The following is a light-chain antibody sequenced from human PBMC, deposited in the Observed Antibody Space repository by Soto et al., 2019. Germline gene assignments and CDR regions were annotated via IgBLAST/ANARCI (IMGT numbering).Light chain of an antibody. CDR1: SNDVGGYNY. Sequence: QSALTQPASVSGSPGQSITISCTGTSNDVGGYNYVSWYQHHPGKAPKLIISEVSNRPSGVSNRFSGSKSGYTASLTISGLQAEDEADYYCNSHTSGDFRVFGTGTKLTVL. V-gene: IGLV2-14*01. CDR2: EVS. J-gene: IGLJ1*01. CDR3: NSHTSGDFRV.